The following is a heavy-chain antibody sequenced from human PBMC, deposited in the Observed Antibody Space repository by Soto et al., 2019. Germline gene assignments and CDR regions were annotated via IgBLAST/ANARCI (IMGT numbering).Heavy chain of an antibody. J-gene: IGHJ1*01. D-gene: IGHD6-13*01. V-gene: IGHV3-30-3*01. CDR3: ARDDGIAAAGTVYFQH. Sequence: GGSLRLSCAASGFTFSSYAMHWVRQAPGKGLEWVAVISYDGSNKYYADSVKGRFTISRDNSKNTLYLQMNSLRAEDTAVYYCARDDGIAAAGTVYFQHWGQGTLVTVSS. CDR1: GFTFSSYA. CDR2: ISYDGSNK.